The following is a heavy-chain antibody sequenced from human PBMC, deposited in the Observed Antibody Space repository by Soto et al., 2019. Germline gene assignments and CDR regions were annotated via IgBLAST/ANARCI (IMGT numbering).Heavy chain of an antibody. D-gene: IGHD2-2*01. CDR3: ARLDIVLVPAAMTQYYSYGIDV. V-gene: IGHV5-51*01. Sequence: GESLKISCKGSGYSFTSYWIGWVRQMPGKGLEWMGIIYPGDSDTRYSPSFQGQVTISADKSISTAYLQWSSLKASDTAMYYCARLDIVLVPAAMTQYYSYGIDVFGQGTALTVSS. CDR2: IYPGDSDT. J-gene: IGHJ6*02. CDR1: GYSFTSYW.